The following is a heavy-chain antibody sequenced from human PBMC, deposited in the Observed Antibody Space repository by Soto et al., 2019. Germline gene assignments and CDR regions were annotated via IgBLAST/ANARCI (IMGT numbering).Heavy chain of an antibody. CDR2: IWYDGSNK. CDR1: GFTFSSYG. CDR3: ARGQHVVDTAMVIYY. Sequence: GGSLRLSCAASGFTFSSYGMHWVRQAPGKGLEWVAVIWYDGSNKYYADSVKGRFTISRDNSKNTLYLQMNSLRAEDTAVYYCARGQHVVDTAMVIYYWGQGTLVTVSS. D-gene: IGHD5-18*01. J-gene: IGHJ4*02. V-gene: IGHV3-33*01.